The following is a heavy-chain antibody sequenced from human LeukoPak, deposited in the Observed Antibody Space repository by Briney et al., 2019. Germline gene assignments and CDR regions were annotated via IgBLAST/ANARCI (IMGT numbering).Heavy chain of an antibody. J-gene: IGHJ4*02. CDR3: ARDFFPIVDSSWYEIGY. Sequence: GGSLRLSCAASGFTFSSYAMHWVRQAPGKGLEWVAVISYDGSNKYYADSVKGRFTISRDNSKNTLYLQMNSLRAEDTAVYYCARDFFPIVDSSWYEIGYWGQGTLVTVSS. V-gene: IGHV3-30-3*01. D-gene: IGHD6-13*01. CDR1: GFTFSSYA. CDR2: ISYDGSNK.